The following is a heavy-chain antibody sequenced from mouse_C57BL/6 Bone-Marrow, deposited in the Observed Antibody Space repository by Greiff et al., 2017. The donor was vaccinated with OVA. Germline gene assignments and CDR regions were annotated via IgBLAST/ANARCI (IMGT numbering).Heavy chain of an antibody. CDR1: GYSITSGYY. D-gene: IGHD1-1*01. Sequence: DVQLQESGPGLVKPSQSLSLTCSVTGYSITSGYYWNWIRQFPGNKLEWMGYISYDGSNNYNPSLKNRISITRDTSKNQFFLKLNSVTTEDTATYYCARAPSYYGSSYFDYWGQGTTLTVSS. CDR3: ARAPSYYGSSYFDY. CDR2: ISYDGSN. V-gene: IGHV3-6*01. J-gene: IGHJ2*01.